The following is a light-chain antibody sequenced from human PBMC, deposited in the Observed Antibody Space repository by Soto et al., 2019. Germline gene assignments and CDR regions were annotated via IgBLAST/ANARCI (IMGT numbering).Light chain of an antibody. J-gene: IGKJ4*01. V-gene: IGKV3-20*01. CDR3: QQYGSSLVT. Sequence: PGDRATLSCRASETVANNYLAWYLQKPGQAPSLLFFGASNRAAGIPDRFSGSGSGTDFTLTISRLEPEDFAVYYCQQYGSSLVTFGGGTRVEIK. CDR2: GAS. CDR1: ETVANNY.